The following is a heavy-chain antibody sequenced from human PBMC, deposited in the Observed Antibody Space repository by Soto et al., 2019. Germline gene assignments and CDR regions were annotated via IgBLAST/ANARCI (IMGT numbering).Heavy chain of an antibody. D-gene: IGHD2-21*02. CDR2: IWYDGSNK. V-gene: IGHV3-33*01. CDR3: AREGDIVVVTAHLGPGAFFDY. CDR1: GFTFSSYG. Sequence: QVQLVESGGGVVQPGRSLRLSCAASGFTFSSYGMHWVRQAPGKGLEWVAVIWYDGSNKYYADSVKGRFTISRDNSKNTLYLQMNSLRAEDTAVYYCAREGDIVVVTAHLGPGAFFDYWGQGTLVTVSS. J-gene: IGHJ4*02.